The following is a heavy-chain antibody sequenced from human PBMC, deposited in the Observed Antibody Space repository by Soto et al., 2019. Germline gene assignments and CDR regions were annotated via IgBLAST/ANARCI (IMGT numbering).Heavy chain of an antibody. CDR3: ARWQLYSSGWTGGGYYFDY. J-gene: IGHJ4*02. CDR2: ISGGGGST. D-gene: IGHD6-19*01. Sequence: GGSLRLSCAASEFTFTAYAMSWVRQAPGKGLEWVSDISGGGGSTYYADSVKGRFTISRDNSKNTLYLQMNSLRAEDTAVYYCARWQLYSSGWTGGGYYFDYWGQGTLVTVSS. V-gene: IGHV3-23*01. CDR1: EFTFTAYA.